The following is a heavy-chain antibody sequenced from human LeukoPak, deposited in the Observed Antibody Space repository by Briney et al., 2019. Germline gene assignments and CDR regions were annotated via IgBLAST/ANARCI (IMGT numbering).Heavy chain of an antibody. CDR2: ISAYNGNT. CDR3: ARGYYDFWSGYSHYYYMDV. J-gene: IGHJ6*03. D-gene: IGHD3-3*01. CDR1: GYTFTSYG. Sequence: GASVKVSCKASGYTFTSYGISWVRQAPGQGLEWMGWISAYNGNTNYAQKLQGRVTMTTDTSTSTAYMELRSLRSDDTAVYYCARGYYDFWSGYSHYYYMDVWGKGTTVTVSS. V-gene: IGHV1-18*01.